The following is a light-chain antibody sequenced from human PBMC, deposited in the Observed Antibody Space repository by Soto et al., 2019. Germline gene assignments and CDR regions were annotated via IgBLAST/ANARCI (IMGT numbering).Light chain of an antibody. J-gene: IGKJ1*01. CDR3: QHYDSYPWA. CDR1: QSISGW. Sequence: DIQMTQSPSSLSASVGDSVTITCRASQSISGWLAWYQQKPGEAPKVLIYDASSLESGVPSRFSGSGSGTEFTLTISSLQPDDFATDYCQHYDSYPWAFGQGTKVEIK. CDR2: DAS. V-gene: IGKV1-5*01.